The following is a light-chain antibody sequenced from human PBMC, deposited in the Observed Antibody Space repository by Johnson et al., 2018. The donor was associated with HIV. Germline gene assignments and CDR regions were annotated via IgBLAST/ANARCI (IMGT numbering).Light chain of an antibody. V-gene: IGLV1-51*01. CDR3: QTWDSSLRTGF. CDR2: DNY. CDR1: SSNIGNNY. J-gene: IGLJ1*01. Sequence: QAVLTQPPSVSAAPGQKVTISCSGSSSNIGNNYVSWYQQLPGTAPKLLIYDNYKRPSGIPDRFSGSKSCTSATLGITGLQTGGEADYYCQTWDSSLRTGFCGTGTKVTVL.